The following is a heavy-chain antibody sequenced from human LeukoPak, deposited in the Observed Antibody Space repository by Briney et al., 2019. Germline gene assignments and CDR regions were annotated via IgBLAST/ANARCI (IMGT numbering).Heavy chain of an antibody. D-gene: IGHD1-26*01. CDR2: INPNGGGT. CDR1: GYTFTGYY. Sequence: ASVKVSCKASGYTFTGYYMHWVRQAPGQGLEWMGWINPNGGGTNYAQKFQGRVTMTRDTSINTDYMELSRLRSDDTAVYYCAKEDSGSSIDYWGQGTLVTVSS. V-gene: IGHV1-2*02. J-gene: IGHJ4*02. CDR3: AKEDSGSSIDY.